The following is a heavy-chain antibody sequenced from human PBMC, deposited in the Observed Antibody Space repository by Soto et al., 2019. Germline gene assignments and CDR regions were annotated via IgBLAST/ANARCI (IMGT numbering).Heavy chain of an antibody. CDR2: IIPIFGTA. D-gene: IGHD5-12*01. CDR1: GGTFSSYA. Sequence: SVKVSCKASGGTFSSYAISWVRQAPGQGLEWMGGIIPIFGTANYAQKFQGRVTITADESTSTAYMELSSLRSEDTAVYYCARVRCSGYDYCVPAAYYFDYWGQGTLVTVSS. CDR3: ARVRCSGYDYCVPAAYYFDY. J-gene: IGHJ4*02. V-gene: IGHV1-69*13.